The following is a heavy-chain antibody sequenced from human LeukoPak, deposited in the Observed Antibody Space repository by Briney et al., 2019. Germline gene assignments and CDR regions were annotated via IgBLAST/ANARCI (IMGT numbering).Heavy chain of an antibody. Sequence: SVKVSCKASGGTFSSYAISWVRPAPGQGLEWMGGIIPIFGTANYAQKFQGRVTITADESTSTAYMELSSLRSEDTAVYYCATRTGLGYCSSTSCYTYWFDPWGQGALVTVSS. CDR1: GGTFSSYA. CDR3: ATRTGLGYCSSTSCYTYWFDP. V-gene: IGHV1-69*01. J-gene: IGHJ5*02. D-gene: IGHD2-2*02. CDR2: IIPIFGTA.